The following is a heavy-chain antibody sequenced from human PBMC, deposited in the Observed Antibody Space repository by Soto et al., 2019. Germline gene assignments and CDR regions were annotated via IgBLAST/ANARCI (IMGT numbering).Heavy chain of an antibody. CDR2: IYYSGST. Sequence: PSETLSLTCTVSGGSVSSGSYYWSWIRQPPGKGLEWIGYIYYSGSTNYNPSLKSRVTISVDTSKNQFSLKLSSVTAADTAVYYCARLGGCYQSLDPWGQGTLVTVSS. D-gene: IGHD3-22*01. V-gene: IGHV4-61*01. J-gene: IGHJ5*02. CDR1: GGSVSSGSYY. CDR3: ARLGGCYQSLDP.